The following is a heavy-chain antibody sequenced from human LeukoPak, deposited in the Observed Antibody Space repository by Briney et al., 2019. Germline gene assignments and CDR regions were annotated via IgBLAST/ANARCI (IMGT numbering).Heavy chain of an antibody. Sequence: PSETLSLTCTVSGGSIISYGWSWIWRPPGKGLEWIGYIFYSGSTNYNPSLKSRGTISVDTSKNQFSLRLSTVTAADTAVYYCARVYTSSWYRGSLNFDYWGQGTLVTVSS. CDR3: ARVYTSSWYRGSLNFDY. D-gene: IGHD6-13*01. CDR2: IFYSGST. CDR1: GGSIISYG. V-gene: IGHV4-59*01. J-gene: IGHJ4*02.